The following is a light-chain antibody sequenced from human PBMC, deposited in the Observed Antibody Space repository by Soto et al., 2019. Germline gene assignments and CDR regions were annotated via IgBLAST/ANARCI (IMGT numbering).Light chain of an antibody. Sequence: QSALTQPASVSGSLGQSITISCTGTTRDIAGYNYISWYQQLPGKAPKLMIYQVTIRPSGISNRFSGSKSGNTASLTISGLQAEAEADYYCTSFSRSTSIYVFGNGTKVT. CDR1: TRDIAGYNY. J-gene: IGLJ1*01. V-gene: IGLV2-14*01. CDR2: QVT. CDR3: TSFSRSTSIYV.